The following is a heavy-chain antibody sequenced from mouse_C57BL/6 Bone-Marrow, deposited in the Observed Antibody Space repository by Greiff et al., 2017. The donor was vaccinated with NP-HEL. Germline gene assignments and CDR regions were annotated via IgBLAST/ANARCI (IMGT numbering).Heavy chain of an antibody. CDR2: INPSTGGT. D-gene: IGHD6-5*01. CDR1: GYSFTGYY. Sequence: EVQLQQSGPELVKPGASVKISCKASGYSFTGYYMNWVKQSPEKSLEWIGEINPSTGGTTYNQKFKAKATLTVDKSSSTAYMQLKSLTSEDSAVYYCARVLCPRFAYWGQGTLVTVSA. V-gene: IGHV1-42*01. J-gene: IGHJ3*01. CDR3: ARVLCPRFAY.